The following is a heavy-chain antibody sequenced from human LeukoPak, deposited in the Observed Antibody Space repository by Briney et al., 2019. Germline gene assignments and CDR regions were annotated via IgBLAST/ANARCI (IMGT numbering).Heavy chain of an antibody. CDR2: IIPIFGTA. CDR3: ARPQYYDFWSGYCPFDY. Sequence: ASVKVPCKASGGTFSSYAMSWVRQAPGQGLEWMGGIIPIFGTANYAQKFQGRVTISADESTSTAYMELSSLRSEDTAVYYCARPQYYDFWSGYCPFDYWGQGTLVTVSS. CDR1: GGTFSSYA. V-gene: IGHV1-69*13. D-gene: IGHD3-3*01. J-gene: IGHJ4*02.